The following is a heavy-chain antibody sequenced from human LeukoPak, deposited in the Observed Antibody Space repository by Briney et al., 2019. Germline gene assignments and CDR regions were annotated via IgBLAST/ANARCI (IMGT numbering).Heavy chain of an antibody. CDR1: GGSVSSGSY. Sequence: PSETLSLTCTVSGGSVSSGSYWSWIRQPPGKGPEWIGYIYYSQTNYNPSLKSRVTISVDTSKNQFSLKLNSVTAADTGVFYCARGRACTSTSCYAPNYYYYYGMDVWGQGTTVTVSS. CDR2: IYYSQT. CDR3: ARGRACTSTSCYAPNYYYYYGMDV. V-gene: IGHV4-61*01. J-gene: IGHJ6*02. D-gene: IGHD2-2*01.